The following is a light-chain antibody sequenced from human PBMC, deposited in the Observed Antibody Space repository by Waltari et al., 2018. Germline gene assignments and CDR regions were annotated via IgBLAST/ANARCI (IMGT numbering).Light chain of an antibody. CDR1: ALPKKY. CDR3: QSIDTNNHWV. CDR2: ADT. J-gene: IGLJ3*02. V-gene: IGLV3-10*01. Sequence: SYDLTQPPSVSVSPGQTARITCSGDALPKKYVYWYQPKSGQAPVMVIYADTKRLSGIPERFAGSSSGTMATLTITGAQVEDEADYYCQSIDTNNHWVFGGGTKVTVL.